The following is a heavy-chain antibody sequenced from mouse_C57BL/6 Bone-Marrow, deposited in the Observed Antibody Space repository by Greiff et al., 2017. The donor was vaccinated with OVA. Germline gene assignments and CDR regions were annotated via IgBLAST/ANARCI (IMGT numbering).Heavy chain of an antibody. CDR2: IHPNSGST. D-gene: IGHD1-1*01. J-gene: IGHJ2*01. CDR1: GYTFTSYW. V-gene: IGHV1-64*01. Sequence: VQLQQPGAELVKPGASVKLSCKASGYTFTSYWMHWVKQRPGQGLEWIGMIHPNSGSTNYNEKFKSKATLTVDKSSSTAYMQLSSLTSEDSAVYYCARSPITTVVATDYFDYWGQGTTLTVSS. CDR3: ARSPITTVVATDYFDY.